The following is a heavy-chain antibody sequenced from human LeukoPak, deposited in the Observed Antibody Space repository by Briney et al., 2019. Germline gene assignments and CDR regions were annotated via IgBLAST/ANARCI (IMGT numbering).Heavy chain of an antibody. D-gene: IGHD6-19*01. CDR3: ARLSRVAGRLNGIDP. J-gene: IGHJ5*02. V-gene: IGHV4-39*01. CDR1: GGSISSSSYY. CDR2: ISYSGST. Sequence: SETLSLTCTVSGGSISSSSYYWGWIRQPPGKGLEWIGTISYSGSTYHNPSLKSRVIKSVDTSKNQFSLKVSSVTAADTAVYYCARLSRVAGRLNGIDPWGQGILVTVSS.